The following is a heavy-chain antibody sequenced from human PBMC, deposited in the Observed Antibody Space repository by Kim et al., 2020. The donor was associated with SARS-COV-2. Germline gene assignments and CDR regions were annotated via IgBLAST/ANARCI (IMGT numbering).Heavy chain of an antibody. V-gene: IGHV1-24*01. CDR2: FDPEYGET. Sequence: ASVKVSCKVSGYTLTELSMHWVRQAPGKGLEWMGGFDPEYGETNYAQKFQGRVTMTEDTPTDTAYMELSSLRSEDTAVYYCATDIVVPAAMRMGAVDYGMDVWGQGTTVTASS. CDR3: ATDIVVPAAMRMGAVDYGMDV. J-gene: IGHJ6*02. CDR1: GYTLTELS. D-gene: IGHD2-2*01.